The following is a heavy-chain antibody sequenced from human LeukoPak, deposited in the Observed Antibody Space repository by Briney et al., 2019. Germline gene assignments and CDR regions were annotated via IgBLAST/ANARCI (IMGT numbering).Heavy chain of an antibody. CDR3: VTNWGSRYYSDMDV. CDR2: MTPNSGFS. J-gene: IGHJ6*02. D-gene: IGHD7-27*01. Sequence: GASVKVSCKASGYTFTSYDINWVRQAAGQGLEWMGWMTPNSGFSGYARKFRGRVTMTGNTSISTAYMELSSLRSEDTAIYYCVTNWGSRYYSDMDVWGQGTTVTVSS. CDR1: GYTFTSYD. V-gene: IGHV1-8*01.